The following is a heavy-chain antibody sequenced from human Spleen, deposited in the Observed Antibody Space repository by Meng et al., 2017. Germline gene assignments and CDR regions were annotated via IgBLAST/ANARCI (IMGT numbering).Heavy chain of an antibody. CDR3: VRSSGWVRTGFDP. Sequence: QPQLQDSGPGLVKPSEALSLTCSVSGGSLSTSGYYWGWIRQPPGKGLEWIGSIGHSGITYYTPSLKSRVTVSIDTSKSQFSLKLTSVTAADTAVYYCVRSSGWVRTGFDPWGQGTLVTVSS. J-gene: IGHJ5*02. V-gene: IGHV4-39*01. CDR1: GGSLSTSGYY. D-gene: IGHD6-19*01. CDR2: IGHSGIT.